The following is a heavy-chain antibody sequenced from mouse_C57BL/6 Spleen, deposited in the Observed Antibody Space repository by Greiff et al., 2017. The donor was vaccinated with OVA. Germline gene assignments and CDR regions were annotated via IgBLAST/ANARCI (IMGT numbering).Heavy chain of an antibody. V-gene: IGHV1-50*01. CDR2: IDPSDSYT. J-gene: IGHJ2*01. Sequence: QVQLQQPGAELVKPGASVKLSCKASGYTFTSYWMQWVKQRPGQGLEWIGAIDPSDSYTNYTQKFKGKATLTVEPYTSTAYVQHSSLTSEDSAVYYCARYYFGSSECYFYYWGQGTTLTVSS. CDR1: GYTFTSYW. D-gene: IGHD1-1*01. CDR3: ARYYFGSSECYFYY.